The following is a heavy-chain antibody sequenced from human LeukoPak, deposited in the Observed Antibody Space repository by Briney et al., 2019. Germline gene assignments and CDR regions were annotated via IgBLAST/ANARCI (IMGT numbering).Heavy chain of an antibody. CDR2: IYTSEST. Sequence: SETLSLTCTVSSGSISSYYWSWIRQPAGKGLEWIGRIYTSESTNYNPSLKSRVTMSLDTSKNQFSLKLSSVTAADTAVYYCARGYYYHSSGNVAFDFWGQGTLVTVSS. J-gene: IGHJ4*02. D-gene: IGHD3-22*01. CDR1: SGSISSYY. CDR3: ARGYYYHSSGNVAFDF. V-gene: IGHV4-4*07.